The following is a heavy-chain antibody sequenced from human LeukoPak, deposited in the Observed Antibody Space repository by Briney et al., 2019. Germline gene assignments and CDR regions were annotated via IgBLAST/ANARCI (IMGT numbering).Heavy chain of an antibody. Sequence: GASVKVSCKASGGTFSSYTISWVRQAPGQGLEWMGGIIPIFGTANYAQKSQGRVTITADESTSTAYMELSSLRSEDTAVYYCARGRYSSSINSMDVWGQGTTVTVSS. CDR1: GGTFSSYT. CDR3: ARGRYSSSINSMDV. CDR2: IIPIFGTA. D-gene: IGHD6-6*01. V-gene: IGHV1-69*13. J-gene: IGHJ6*02.